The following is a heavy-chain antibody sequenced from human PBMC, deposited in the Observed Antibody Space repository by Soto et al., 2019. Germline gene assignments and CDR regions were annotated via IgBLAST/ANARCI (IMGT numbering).Heavy chain of an antibody. Sequence: ASVKPSCKASGYSFTSYGISWVRQAPEQGLEWMGWISAYNGNTNYAQKLQGRVTMTTDTSTSTAYMELSSLTSEDTAVYYCARGRGRRPLGYCSGGSCYSDDWFDPWGQGTLVTVSS. J-gene: IGHJ5*02. V-gene: IGHV1-18*01. CDR2: ISAYNGNT. D-gene: IGHD2-15*01. CDR1: GYSFTSYG. CDR3: ARGRGRRPLGYCSGGSCYSDDWFDP.